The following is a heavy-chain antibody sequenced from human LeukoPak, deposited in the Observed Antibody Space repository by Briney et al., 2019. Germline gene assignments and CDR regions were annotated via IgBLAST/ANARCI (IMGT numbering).Heavy chain of an antibody. CDR1: GGSISSSSYY. J-gene: IGHJ4*02. CDR2: IYYSGST. V-gene: IGHV4-61*01. D-gene: IGHD6-13*01. CDR3: ARDVGGIAAAAHFDY. Sequence: SETLSLTCTVSGGSISSSSYYWSWIRQPPGKGLEWIGYIYYSGSTNYNPSLKSRVTISVDTSKNQFSLKLSSVTAADTAMYYCARDVGGIAAAAHFDYWGQGTLVTVSS.